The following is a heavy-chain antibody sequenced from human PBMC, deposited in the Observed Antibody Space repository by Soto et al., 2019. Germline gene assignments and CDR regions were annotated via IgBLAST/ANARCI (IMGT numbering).Heavy chain of an antibody. CDR3: ARVWGGAFDI. CDR2: IYYSGST. V-gene: IGHV4-59*01. J-gene: IGHJ3*02. CDR1: GGSISSYY. D-gene: IGHD3-10*01. Sequence: SETPSLTCTVTGGSISSYYWSWIRQPPGKGLEWIGYIYYSGSTNYNPSLKSRVTISVDTSKNQFSLKLSSVTAADTAVYYCARVWGGAFDIWGQGTMVT.